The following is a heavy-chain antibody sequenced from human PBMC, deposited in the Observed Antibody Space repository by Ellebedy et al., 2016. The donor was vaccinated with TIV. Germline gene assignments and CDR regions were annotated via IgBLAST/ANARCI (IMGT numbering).Heavy chain of an antibody. J-gene: IGHJ4*02. V-gene: IGHV3-30*03. Sequence: GGSLRLXXVPSGFTSRSLGIYWVRQAPGKGLEWVAVISSDGSNKYYADSVKGRFTISRDNSKNTLYLQMNSLRTDDMAVYYCARGGSSGSSDYWGQGTLVTVSS. CDR2: ISSDGSNK. CDR1: GFTSRSLG. CDR3: ARGGSSGSSDY. D-gene: IGHD3-10*01.